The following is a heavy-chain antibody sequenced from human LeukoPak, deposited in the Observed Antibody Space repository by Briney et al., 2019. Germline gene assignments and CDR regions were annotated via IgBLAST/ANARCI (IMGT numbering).Heavy chain of an antibody. CDR2: ISYDGSNK. J-gene: IGHJ4*02. CDR1: GFTFSSYG. CDR3: AKDNYYDSSGHVDY. V-gene: IGHV3-30*18. D-gene: IGHD3-22*01. Sequence: GGSLRLSCAASGFTFSSYGMHWVRQAPGKGLVWVAVISYDGSNKYYADSVKGRFTISRGNSKNTLYLQMNSLRAEDTAVYYCAKDNYYDSSGHVDYWGQGTLVTVSS.